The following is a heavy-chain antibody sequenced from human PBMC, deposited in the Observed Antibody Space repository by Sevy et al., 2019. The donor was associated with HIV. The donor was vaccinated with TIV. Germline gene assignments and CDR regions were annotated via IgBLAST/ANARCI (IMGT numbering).Heavy chain of an antibody. V-gene: IGHV3-33*01. D-gene: IGHD6-19*01. J-gene: IGHJ4*02. CDR2: IWYDGSNK. CDR3: AREGIAVAGIGYYFDY. Sequence: GGSLRLSCAASGFTFSSYGMHWVRQAPGKGLEWVAIIWYDGSNKKYADSVKGRFSISRDNSKNMLYLQMSSLRAEDKAVYYCAREGIAVAGIGYYFDYWGQGTLVTVSS. CDR1: GFTFSSYG.